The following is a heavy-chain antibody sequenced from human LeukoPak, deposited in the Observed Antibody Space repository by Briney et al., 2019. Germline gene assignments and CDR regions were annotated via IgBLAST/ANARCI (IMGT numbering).Heavy chain of an antibody. CDR3: ARADKIRYSGSYSAFDI. V-gene: IGHV1-69*02. CDR2: IIPIPGIA. D-gene: IGHD1-26*01. J-gene: IGHJ3*02. Sequence: GASVKVSCKASGGTFSSYTISWVRQAPGQGLEWMGRIIPIPGIANYAQKFQGRVTITADKSTSTAYMELSSLRSEDTAVYYCARADKIRYSGSYSAFDIWGQGTMVTVSS. CDR1: GGTFSSYT.